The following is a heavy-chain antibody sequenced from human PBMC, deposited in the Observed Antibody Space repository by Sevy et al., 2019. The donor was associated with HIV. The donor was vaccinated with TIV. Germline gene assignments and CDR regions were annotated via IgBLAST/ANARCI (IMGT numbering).Heavy chain of an antibody. V-gene: IGHV3-7*01. Sequence: GGSLRLSCAASGFTFSSYWMSWVRQAPGKGLEWVANIKQDGSEKYYVDSVKGRFTSSRDNAKNSLYLQMNSLRAEDTAVYYCARGGCSSTSCYPTYYYYGMDVWGQGTTVTVSS. CDR1: GFTFSSYW. CDR2: IKQDGSEK. CDR3: ARGGCSSTSCYPTYYYYGMDV. D-gene: IGHD2-2*01. J-gene: IGHJ6*02.